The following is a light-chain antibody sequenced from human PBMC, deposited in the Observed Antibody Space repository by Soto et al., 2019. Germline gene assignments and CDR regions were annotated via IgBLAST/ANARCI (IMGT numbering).Light chain of an antibody. CDR2: EAS. J-gene: IGKJ1*01. Sequence: DIQMTQSPSTLSASVGDRVTITCRASQSISNWLAWYQQKPGKAPKLLIYEASSLENGVPSRFSGSGSGTEFTLTISSLQPDDFATYYCQQYNTYWTFGQGTQVEIK. CDR1: QSISNW. V-gene: IGKV1-5*03. CDR3: QQYNTYWT.